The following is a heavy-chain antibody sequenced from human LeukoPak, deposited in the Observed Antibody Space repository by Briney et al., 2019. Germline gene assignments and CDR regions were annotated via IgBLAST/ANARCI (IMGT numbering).Heavy chain of an antibody. CDR1: GGSISSYY. D-gene: IGHD1-1*01. CDR2: IYGRGST. CDR3: AREGTSGTPLNWFDP. Sequence: PSETLSLTCTVSGGSISSYYWSWIRQPPGKGLEWIGHIYGRGSTNYNPSLKSRVTLSVDTSTNQFSLTLSSVTAADTAVYYCAREGTSGTPLNWFDPWGQGTLVTVSS. J-gene: IGHJ5*02. V-gene: IGHV4-59*01.